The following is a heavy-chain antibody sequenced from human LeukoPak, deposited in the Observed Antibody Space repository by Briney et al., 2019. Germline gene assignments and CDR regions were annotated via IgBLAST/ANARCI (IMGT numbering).Heavy chain of an antibody. CDR3: AGRGLNSGSYLNVFDY. V-gene: IGHV1-69*01. Sequence: ASVKVSCKASGGTFSSYAISWVRQAPGQGLEWMGGIIPIFGTANYAQKFQGRVTITADESTSTAYMELSSLRSEDTAVYYCAGRGLNSGSYLNVFDYWGQGTLVTVSS. D-gene: IGHD1-26*01. J-gene: IGHJ4*02. CDR2: IIPIFGTA. CDR1: GGTFSSYA.